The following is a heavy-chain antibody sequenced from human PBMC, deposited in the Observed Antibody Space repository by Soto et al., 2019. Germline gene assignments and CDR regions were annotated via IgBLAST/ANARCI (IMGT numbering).Heavy chain of an antibody. CDR3: ARLAPGGSGGGGDY. Sequence: QVQLQQSGPGLVKPSQTLSLTCAISGDSVSSNSAAWNWIRQSPSRGLEWLGRTYYRSKWYNDYAVSVKSRITLNPDTSKNHCSLQLKSVIPEDTALYYCARLAPGGSGGGGDYWGQGTLVTVSS. V-gene: IGHV6-1*01. D-gene: IGHD6-19*01. CDR2: TYYRSKWYN. J-gene: IGHJ4*02. CDR1: GDSVSSNSAA.